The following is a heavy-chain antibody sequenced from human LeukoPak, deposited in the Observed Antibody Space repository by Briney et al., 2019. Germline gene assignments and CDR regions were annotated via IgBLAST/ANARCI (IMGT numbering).Heavy chain of an antibody. V-gene: IGHV3-11*01. CDR3: AKHSSNWSLQDY. CDR1: GFTFSDYY. J-gene: IGHJ4*02. D-gene: IGHD6-13*01. Sequence: GGSLRLSCAASGFTFSDYYMSWIRQAPGKGLEWVSYISSSGSTIYYADSVKGRFTISRDNAKNSLYLQMNSLRAEDTAVYYCAKHSSNWSLQDYWGQGTLVTVSS. CDR2: ISSSGSTI.